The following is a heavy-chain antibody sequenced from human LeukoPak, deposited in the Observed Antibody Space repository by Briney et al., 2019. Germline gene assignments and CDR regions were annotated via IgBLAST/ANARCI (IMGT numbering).Heavy chain of an antibody. D-gene: IGHD1-26*01. V-gene: IGHV3-48*01. CDR2: ISSRSSTM. CDR3: ARDQGGGYPDRQDAFDL. CDR1: GFTFSSYS. J-gene: IGHJ3*01. Sequence: GGSLRLSCAASGFTFSSYSMNWVRQAPGKGLEWVSYISSRSSTMYYADSVKGRFTISRDNAKNSLYLLMNGLRVEDTAVYYCARDQGGGYPDRQDAFDLWGQGTMVTVSS.